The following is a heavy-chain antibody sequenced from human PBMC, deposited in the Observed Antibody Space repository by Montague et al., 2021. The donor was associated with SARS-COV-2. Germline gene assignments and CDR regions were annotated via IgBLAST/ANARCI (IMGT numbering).Heavy chain of an antibody. D-gene: IGHD1-26*01. CDR3: VRDPAPSGSGTFYDY. Sequence: SETLSLTYTVSGDSVSHDFWTWIRQPPGKGLEWIGYVYYSRGSSYNPSLRGRVSIAVDTSKNQFSLTLSTVTAADTAIYYCVRDPAPSGSGTFYDYWGQGTLVAVSS. V-gene: IGHV4-59*02. CDR1: GDSVSHDF. CDR2: VYYSRGS. J-gene: IGHJ4*02.